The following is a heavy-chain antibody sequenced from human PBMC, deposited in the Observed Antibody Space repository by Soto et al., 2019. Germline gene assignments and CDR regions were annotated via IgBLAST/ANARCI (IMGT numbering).Heavy chain of an antibody. Sequence: DVQLVQSGAEVRKPGESLKISCKASGYGFTNNWIGWVRQMPGKGLEWVGVIFPPDSDTRYSPSFQGQVTISADKSISTANLQWSSLKASDTAMYYCARWNYGDYLYYFDSWGQGTLVTVSS. J-gene: IGHJ4*02. CDR3: ARWNYGDYLYYFDS. D-gene: IGHD4-17*01. V-gene: IGHV5-51*01. CDR2: IFPPDSDT. CDR1: GYGFTNNW.